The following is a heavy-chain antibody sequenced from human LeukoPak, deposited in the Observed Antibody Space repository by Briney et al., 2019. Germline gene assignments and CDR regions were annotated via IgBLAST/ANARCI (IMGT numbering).Heavy chain of an antibody. Sequence: GGSLRLSCAASGFTFSHYWMTWIRQAPEKGLEWVANIKQDGSEKYYVDSVKGRFTISRDNAKNSLYLQMNSLRVDDTALYYCARAGYTYTTLYYWGQGTLVTVSS. CDR3: ARAGYTYTTLYY. D-gene: IGHD5-18*01. CDR1: GFTFSHYW. V-gene: IGHV3-7*01. CDR2: IKQDGSEK. J-gene: IGHJ4*02.